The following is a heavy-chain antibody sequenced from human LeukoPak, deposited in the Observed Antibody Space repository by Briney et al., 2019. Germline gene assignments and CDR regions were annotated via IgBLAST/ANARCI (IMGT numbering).Heavy chain of an antibody. D-gene: IGHD2-15*01. CDR3: ARHYCSSGSCSIAGFDY. V-gene: IGHV4-39*01. CDR1: GGSISSSSYY. J-gene: IGHJ4*02. CDR2: IYYSGST. Sequence: PSEALSLTCIVSGGSISSSSYYWGWIRQPPGKGLEWIGSIYYSGSTYYNPSLKSRVTISVDTSKNQFSLKLSSVTAADTAVYYCARHYCSSGSCSIAGFDYWGQGTLVTVSS.